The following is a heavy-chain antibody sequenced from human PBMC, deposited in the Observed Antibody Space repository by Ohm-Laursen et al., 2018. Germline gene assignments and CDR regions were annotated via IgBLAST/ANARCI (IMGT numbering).Heavy chain of an antibody. CDR3: ARYIPSMDYYYGMDV. J-gene: IGHJ6*02. CDR1: GGSIISYY. CDR2: IYTSETT. D-gene: IGHD2-2*02. Sequence: SQTLSLTCTVSGGSIISYYWSWIRQPAGKELEWIGRIYTSETTNYNPSLKSRVTMSVDTSKNQFSLKLSSVTAADTAVYYCARYIPSMDYYYGMDVWGQGTTVTVSS. V-gene: IGHV4-4*07.